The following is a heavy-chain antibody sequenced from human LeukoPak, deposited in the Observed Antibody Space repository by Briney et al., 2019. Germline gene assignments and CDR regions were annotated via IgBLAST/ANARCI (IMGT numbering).Heavy chain of an antibody. J-gene: IGHJ4*02. CDR3: ARHGTISSESYFDY. V-gene: IGHV4-59*08. Sequence: SETLSLTCSVSGGSVSSYYWSWIRRSPGKGLEWIGYIHNSGRTNYNPSLKSRVTGFVDTSKNQVSLRLSSVTAADTAVYYCARHGTISSESYFDYWGQEALVTVSS. CDR1: GGSVSSYY. CDR2: IHNSGRT. D-gene: IGHD1-14*01.